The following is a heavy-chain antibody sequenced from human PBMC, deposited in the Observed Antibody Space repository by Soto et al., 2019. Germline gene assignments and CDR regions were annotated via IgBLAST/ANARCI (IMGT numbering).Heavy chain of an antibody. D-gene: IGHD6-13*01. V-gene: IGHV4-34*01. CDR2: ISNSGGS. CDR3: ARGRKDYSSSWYVG. CDR1: GGSFSDYS. Sequence: SETLSLTCPLYGGSFSDYSWSWIRQPPGKGLAWIGEISNSGGSNYNPSLKSRVTISVDPSKNQFSLKLSSVTAADTAVYYCARGRKDYSSSWYVGWGQGTLVTVSS. J-gene: IGHJ4*02.